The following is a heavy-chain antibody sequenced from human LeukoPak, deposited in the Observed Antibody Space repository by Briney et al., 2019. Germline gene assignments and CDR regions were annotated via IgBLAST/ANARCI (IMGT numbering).Heavy chain of an antibody. CDR2: IYYSGST. CDR1: GGSISSSSYY. Sequence: PSETLSLTCTVSGGSISSSSYYWGWIRQPPGKGLEWIGSIYYSGSTYYSPSLKSRVTISVDTSKNQFSLKLSSVTAADTAVYYCARISYGDYPRGYYYYYYMDVWGKGTTVTVSS. V-gene: IGHV4-39*07. J-gene: IGHJ6*03. D-gene: IGHD4-17*01. CDR3: ARISYGDYPRGYYYYYYMDV.